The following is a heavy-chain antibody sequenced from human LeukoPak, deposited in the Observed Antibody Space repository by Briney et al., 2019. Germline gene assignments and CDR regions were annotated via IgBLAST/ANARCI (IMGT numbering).Heavy chain of an antibody. D-gene: IGHD1-26*01. V-gene: IGHV1-2*02. CDR3: ARAHGRIVGATGYYYYYMDV. CDR1: GYTFIGDY. Sequence: ASVKVSCKASGYTFIGDYMHSVRHAPGQGLEWMGWINPNSGGPKYIQKCQGRVTMTRDTSISTAYMELSRLRSDDTAVYYCARAHGRIVGATGYYYYYMDVWGKGTTVTVSS. CDR2: INPNSGGP. J-gene: IGHJ6*03.